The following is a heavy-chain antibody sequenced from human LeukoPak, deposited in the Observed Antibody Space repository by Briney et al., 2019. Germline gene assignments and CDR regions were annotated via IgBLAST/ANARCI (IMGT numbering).Heavy chain of an antibody. CDR1: GFTFSDYW. CDR3: ARTYYDSSGYSPIPSDY. V-gene: IGHV3-74*01. CDR2: INTDGSIT. D-gene: IGHD3-22*01. Sequence: GGSLRLSCAASGFTFSDYWIHWVRQAPGKGLVWVSRINTDGSITNYADSVKGRFSISRDNAKNTLYLQMSSLRAEDTAVYYCARTYYDSSGYSPIPSDYWGQGTLVTVSS. J-gene: IGHJ4*02.